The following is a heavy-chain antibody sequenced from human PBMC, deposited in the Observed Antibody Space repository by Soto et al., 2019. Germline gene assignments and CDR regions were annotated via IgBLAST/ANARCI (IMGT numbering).Heavy chain of an antibody. V-gene: IGHV1-2*02. CDR3: GRGRSGQIVVFY. CDR1: GYTFTGHY. Sequence: ASVKVSCKASGYTFTGHYIHWVRQAPEQGPEWMGEIGPESGATRYAQKFQGRVTMTRDMSITTVYMELNNLSPDDTAVYYCGRGRSGQIVVFYWGQGTPVTVTS. J-gene: IGHJ4*02. D-gene: IGHD5-12*01. CDR2: IGPESGAT.